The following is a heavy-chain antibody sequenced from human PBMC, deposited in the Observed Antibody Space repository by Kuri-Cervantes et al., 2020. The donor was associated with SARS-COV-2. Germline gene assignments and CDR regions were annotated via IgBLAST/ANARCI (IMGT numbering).Heavy chain of an antibody. J-gene: IGHJ4*02. D-gene: IGHD6-19*01. Sequence: GESLKISCAASGFTFDDYAMNWVRQAPGKGLEWVSYISSSGSTIYYADSVKGRFTISRDNAKNSLYLQMNSLRAEDTAVYYCARDARGWSYFDYWGQGTLVTVSS. CDR1: GFTFDDYA. CDR3: ARDARGWSYFDY. V-gene: IGHV3-48*03. CDR2: ISSSGSTI.